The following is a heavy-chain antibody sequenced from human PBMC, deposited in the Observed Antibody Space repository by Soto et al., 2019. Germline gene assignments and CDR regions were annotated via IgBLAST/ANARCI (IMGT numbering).Heavy chain of an antibody. D-gene: IGHD5-12*01. J-gene: IGHJ4*02. CDR1: IFGAHA. CDR3: AREGSGYDHTFFDY. V-gene: IGHV4-30-4*08. CDR2: IYYSGST. Sequence: IFGAHAMSWVRQPPGKGLEWIGYIYYSGSTYYNPSLKSRVTISVDTSKNQFSLKLSSVTAADTAVYYCAREGSGYDHTFFDYWGQGTLVTVSS.